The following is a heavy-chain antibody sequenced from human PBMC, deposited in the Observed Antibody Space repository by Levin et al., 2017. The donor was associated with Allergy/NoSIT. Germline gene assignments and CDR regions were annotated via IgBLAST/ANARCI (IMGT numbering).Heavy chain of an antibody. CDR2: ISAYNGNT. V-gene: IGHV1-18*01. D-gene: IGHD2-8*01. CDR3: ARDHYCTNGVCYSYGMDV. Sequence: ASVKVSCKASGYTFTSYGISWVRQAPGQGLEWMGWISAYNGNTNYAQKLQGRVTMTTDTSTSTAYMELRSLRSDDTAVYYCARDHYCTNGVCYSYGMDVWGQGTTVTVSS. J-gene: IGHJ6*02. CDR1: GYTFTSYG.